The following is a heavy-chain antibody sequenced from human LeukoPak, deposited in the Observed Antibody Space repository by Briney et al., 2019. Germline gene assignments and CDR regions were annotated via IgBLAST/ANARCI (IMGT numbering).Heavy chain of an antibody. CDR1: GFTVSANY. J-gene: IGHJ4*02. CDR2: MYSGGIT. V-gene: IGHV3-53*04. CDR3: ARVAPGYTYAYGAPYYFDN. Sequence: GGSLRLSCAASGFTVSANYMSWVRQAPGKGLEWVSVMYSGGITYYANSVKGRFTISRHDSKNTVYLQMNSLRPEDTALYYCARVAPGYTYAYGAPYYFDNWGQGTLVTVSS. D-gene: IGHD5-18*01.